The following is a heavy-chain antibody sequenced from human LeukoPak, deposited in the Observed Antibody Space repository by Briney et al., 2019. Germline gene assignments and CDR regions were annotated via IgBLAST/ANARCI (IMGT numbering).Heavy chain of an antibody. V-gene: IGHV1-69*13. CDR3: ARGDILTGYYSGADYYGMDV. D-gene: IGHD3-9*01. CDR1: GGTFSSYA. J-gene: IGHJ6*02. Sequence: ASVKVSCKASGGTFSSYAISWVRQAPGQGLEWMGGIIPIFGTANYAQKFQGRVTITADESTSIAYMELSSLRSEDTAVYYCARGDILTGYYSGADYYGMDVWGQGTTVTVSS. CDR2: IIPIFGTA.